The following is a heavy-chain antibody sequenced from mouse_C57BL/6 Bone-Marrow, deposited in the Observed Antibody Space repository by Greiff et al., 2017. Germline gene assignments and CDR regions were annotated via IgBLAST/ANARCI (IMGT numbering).Heavy chain of an antibody. D-gene: IGHD1-1*01. J-gene: IGHJ1*03. V-gene: IGHV5-9*01. CDR3: ARRTTVVSYWYFDV. CDR1: GFTFSSYT. CDR2: ISGGGGNT. Sequence: EVHLVESGGGLVKPGGSLKLSCAASGFTFSSYTMSWVRQTPEKRLEWVATISGGGGNTYYPDSVKGRFTISRDNAKNTLYLQMSSLRSEDTALYYCARRTTVVSYWYFDVWGTGTTVTVSS.